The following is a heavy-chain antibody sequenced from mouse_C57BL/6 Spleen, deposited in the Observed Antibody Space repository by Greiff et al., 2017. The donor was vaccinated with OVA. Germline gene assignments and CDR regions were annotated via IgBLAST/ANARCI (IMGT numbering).Heavy chain of an antibody. CDR3: AREELRYCDY. CDR2: IDPSDSET. Sequence: QVQLKQPGAELVRPGSSVKLSCKASGYTFTSYWMHWVKQRPIQGLEWIGNIDPSDSETHYNQKFKDKATLTVDKSSSTAYMQLSSLTSEDSAVYYCAREELRYCDYWGQGTTLTVSS. CDR1: GYTFTSYW. J-gene: IGHJ2*01. D-gene: IGHD1-1*01. V-gene: IGHV1-52*01.